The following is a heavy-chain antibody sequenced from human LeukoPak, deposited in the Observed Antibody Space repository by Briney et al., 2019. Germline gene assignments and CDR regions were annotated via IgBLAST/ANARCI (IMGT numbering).Heavy chain of an antibody. V-gene: IGHV1-69*04. CDR2: IIPILGIA. J-gene: IGHJ6*02. CDR1: GGTFSSYA. CDR3: ARVVVGNHYYYGMDV. Sequence: SVKVSCKASGGTFSSYAISWVRQAPGQGLEWMGRIIPILGIANYAQKFQGRVTITADKSTSTAYMELSSLRSEDTAVYYCARVVVGNHYYYGMDVWGQGTTVTVSS. D-gene: IGHD2-21*01.